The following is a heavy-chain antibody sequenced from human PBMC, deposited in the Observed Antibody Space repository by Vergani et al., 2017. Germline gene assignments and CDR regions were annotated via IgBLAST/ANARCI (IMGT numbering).Heavy chain of an antibody. D-gene: IGHD3-22*01. V-gene: IGHV3-48*01. CDR1: GFTFSSYS. J-gene: IGHJ6*02. Sequence: EVQLLESGGGLVQPGGSLRLSCAASGFTFSSYSMNWVRQAPGKGLEWVSYISSSSSTIYYADSVKGRFTISRDNAKNSLYLQMNSLRAEDTAVYYCARFDYYDSSGYYPLYGMDVWGQGTTVTVSS. CDR2: ISSSSSTI. CDR3: ARFDYYDSSGYYPLYGMDV.